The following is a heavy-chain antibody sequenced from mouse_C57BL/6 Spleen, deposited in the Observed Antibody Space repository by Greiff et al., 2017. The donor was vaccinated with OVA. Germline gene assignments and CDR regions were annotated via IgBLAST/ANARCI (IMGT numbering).Heavy chain of an antibody. J-gene: IGHJ4*01. CDR3: TRDRGGYYGHDGDAMDY. CDR2: ISSGGDYI. V-gene: IGHV5-9-1*02. Sequence: DVKLVESGEGLVKPGGSLKLSCAASGFTFSSYAMSWVRQTPEKRLEWVAYISSGGDYIYYADTVKGRFTISRDNARNTLYLQMSSLKSEDTAMYYCTRDRGGYYGHDGDAMDYWGQGTSVTVSS. CDR1: GFTFSSYA. D-gene: IGHD2-2*01.